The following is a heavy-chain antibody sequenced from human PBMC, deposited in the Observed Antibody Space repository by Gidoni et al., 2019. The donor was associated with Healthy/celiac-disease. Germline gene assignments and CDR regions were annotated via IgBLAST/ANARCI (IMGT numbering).Heavy chain of an antibody. CDR1: GYTFTGYY. J-gene: IGHJ6*02. D-gene: IGHD3-3*01. Sequence: QVQLVQSGAEVKKPGASVKVSCKASGYTFTGYYMHWVRQAPGQGLEWMGWINPNSGCTNYAQKFQGRVTMTRDTSISPAYMELSRLRSDDTAVYYCARDGISYDFWSGDQAYYYGMDVWGQGTTVTVSS. V-gene: IGHV1-2*02. CDR2: INPNSGCT. CDR3: ARDGISYDFWSGDQAYYYGMDV.